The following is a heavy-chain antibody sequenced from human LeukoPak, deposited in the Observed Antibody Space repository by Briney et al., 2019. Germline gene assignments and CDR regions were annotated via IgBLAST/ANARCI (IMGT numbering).Heavy chain of an antibody. Sequence: GASVKVSCKASGGTFSSYAISWVRQAPGQGLEWMGGIIPIFGTANYAQKFQGRVTITADKSTSTAYMELSSLRSEDTAVYYCARDHGSGHYYDSSGPNWFDPWGQGTLVTVPS. CDR2: IIPIFGTA. CDR3: ARDHGSGHYYDSSGPNWFDP. CDR1: GGTFSSYA. J-gene: IGHJ5*02. V-gene: IGHV1-69*06. D-gene: IGHD3-22*01.